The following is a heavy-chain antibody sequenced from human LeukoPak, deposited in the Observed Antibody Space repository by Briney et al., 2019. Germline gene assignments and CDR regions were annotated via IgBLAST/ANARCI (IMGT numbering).Heavy chain of an antibody. D-gene: IGHD3-22*01. V-gene: IGHV1-69*05. CDR2: IIPIFGTA. CDR3: ARDKFGEENYYDSSGSLDY. J-gene: IGHJ4*02. CDR1: GGTFSSYA. Sequence: SVKVSCKASGGTFSSYAISWVRQAPGQGLEWMGRIIPIFGTANYAQKFQGRVTTTTDESTSTAYMELSSLRSEDTAVYYCARDKFGEENYYDSSGSLDYWGQGTLVTVSS.